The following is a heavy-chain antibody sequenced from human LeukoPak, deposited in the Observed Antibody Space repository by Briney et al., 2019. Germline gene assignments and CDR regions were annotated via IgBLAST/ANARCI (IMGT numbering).Heavy chain of an antibody. D-gene: IGHD4-17*01. CDR2: INHSGST. CDR1: GGSFSGYY. CDR3: ARASGDLTYYYYYMDV. J-gene: IGHJ6*03. Sequence: PSETLSLTCAVYGGSFSGYYWSWIRQPPGKGLEWMGEINHSGSTNYNPSLKSRVTISVDTSKNQFSLKLSSVTAADTAVYYCARASGDLTYYYYYMDVWGKGTTVTVSS. V-gene: IGHV4-34*01.